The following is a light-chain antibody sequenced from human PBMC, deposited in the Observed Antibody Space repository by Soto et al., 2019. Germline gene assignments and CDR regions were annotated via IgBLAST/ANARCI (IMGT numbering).Light chain of an antibody. J-gene: IGKJ1*01. Sequence: EIVLTQSPGTLSLSPGERATLSCRASETVAGSYLAWYQQKPGKAPRLLIHGASTRATGIADRFSGSGSGTDFTLTISRLEPEDFEVYYCQLYGTSPKTFGQGTKVDIK. CDR2: GAS. CDR3: QLYGTSPKT. V-gene: IGKV3-20*01. CDR1: ETVAGSY.